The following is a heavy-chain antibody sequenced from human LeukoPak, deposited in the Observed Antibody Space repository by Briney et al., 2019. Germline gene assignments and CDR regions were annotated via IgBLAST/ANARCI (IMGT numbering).Heavy chain of an antibody. CDR3: ARGGIWGSIVVVITGIDY. CDR1: GFTFSSYA. CDR2: ISYDGSNK. V-gene: IGHV3-30-3*01. D-gene: IGHD2-21*01. Sequence: PGRSLRLSCAASGFTFSSYAMHWVRQALGKGLEWVAVISYDGSNKYYADSVKGRFTISRDNSKNTLYLQMNSLRAEDTAVYYCARGGIWGSIVVVITGIDYWGQGTLVTVSS. J-gene: IGHJ4*02.